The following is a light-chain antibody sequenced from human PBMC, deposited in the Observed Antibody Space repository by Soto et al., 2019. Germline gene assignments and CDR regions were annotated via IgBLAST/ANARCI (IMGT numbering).Light chain of an antibody. Sequence: QSVLTQPPSVSGAPGQRVTISCTGSSSNIGAGYDVHWYQQLPGTAPKVLIYGNSNRPSGVPDRFSGSKSGTSASLAITGLQAEDEADDYCQSYDSSLSAVVFGGGTKLTVL. J-gene: IGLJ2*01. CDR2: GNS. CDR1: SSNIGAGYD. V-gene: IGLV1-40*01. CDR3: QSYDSSLSAVV.